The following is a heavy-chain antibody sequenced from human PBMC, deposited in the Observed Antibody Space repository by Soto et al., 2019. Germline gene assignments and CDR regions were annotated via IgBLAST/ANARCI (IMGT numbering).Heavy chain of an antibody. D-gene: IGHD3-10*01. CDR3: ASRRFGELSHFDY. CDR1: GFTFSSYA. Sequence: SLRLSCAASGFTFSSYAMSWVRQAPGKGLEWVSAISGSGGSTYYADSVKGRFTISRDNSKNTLYLQMNSLRAEDTAVYYCASRRFGELSHFDYWGQGTLVTVSS. V-gene: IGHV3-23*01. J-gene: IGHJ4*02. CDR2: ISGSGGST.